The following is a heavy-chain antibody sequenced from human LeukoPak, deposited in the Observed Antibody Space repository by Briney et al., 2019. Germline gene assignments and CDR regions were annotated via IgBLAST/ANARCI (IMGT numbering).Heavy chain of an antibody. V-gene: IGHV3-49*04. Sequence: PGGSLRLSCTASGFTFGDFAMSWVRQNPGKGLEWAGFIRNRVHGAATEYAASVKGRFTISRDDSNGIAYLQMDSLKTEDTAVYYCVRARKVVPGAVSYYFDYWGQGTLVTVSS. CDR3: VRARKVVPGAVSYYFDY. CDR1: GFTFGDFA. CDR2: IRNRVHGAAT. J-gene: IGHJ4*02. D-gene: IGHD2-2*01.